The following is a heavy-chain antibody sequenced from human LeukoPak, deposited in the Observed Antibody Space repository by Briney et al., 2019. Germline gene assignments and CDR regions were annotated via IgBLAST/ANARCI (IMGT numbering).Heavy chain of an antibody. CDR2: IYYSGST. J-gene: IGHJ6*02. V-gene: IGHV4-61*08. Sequence: SETLSLTCIVSGGSISTSAYYWSWIRQPPGKGLEWIGYIYYSGSTNYNPSLKSRVTISVDTSKNQFSLKLSSVTAADTAVYYCARASVTYNYYYGMDVWGQGTTVTVSS. CDR3: ARASVTYNYYYGMDV. CDR1: GGSISTSAYY. D-gene: IGHD1-14*01.